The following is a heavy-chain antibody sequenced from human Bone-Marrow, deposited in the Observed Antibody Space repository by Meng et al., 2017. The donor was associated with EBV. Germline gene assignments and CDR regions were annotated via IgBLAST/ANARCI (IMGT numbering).Heavy chain of an antibody. CDR3: ASESGRGFTPDY. J-gene: IGHJ4*02. CDR1: GGTFRRDA. Sequence: VEWVRPGAEVKKPGARGKVSWRTSGGTFRRDAVSWVRQAPGQGLEWMGGLIPMVGAPHYAQKFQGRVTIIADESTSTHSMELNSLRPEDTAMYYCASESGRGFTPDYWGQGTLVTVSS. V-gene: IGHV1-69*01. CDR2: LIPMVGAP. D-gene: IGHD3-10*01.